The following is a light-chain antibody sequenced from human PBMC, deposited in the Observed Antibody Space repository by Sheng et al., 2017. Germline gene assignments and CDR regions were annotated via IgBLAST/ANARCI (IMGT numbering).Light chain of an antibody. J-gene: IGKJ4*01. CDR3: QQSDNFPLT. CDR1: QDISNS. Sequence: DIQMTQSPSSLSASVGDRVTITCRASQDISNSLAWYQQKPGIAPKLLLFAASRLESGVPSRFSGTGSGTDFSFTISSLQPEDIATYYCQQSDNFPLTFGGGTKVQIK. CDR2: AAS. V-gene: IGKV1-NL1*01.